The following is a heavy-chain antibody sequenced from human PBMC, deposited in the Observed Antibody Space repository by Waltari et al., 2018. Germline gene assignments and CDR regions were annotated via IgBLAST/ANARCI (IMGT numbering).Heavy chain of an antibody. CDR3: AKDMVDSSGSLYYFDS. Sequence: EVLLVESGGGLVQPGRSLRLSCVGSVFNFNDHAMHWVRQVPGKALEWVSGITFNSGNIAYADSVRGRFTISRDNAKNSLYLRMNSLRPEDSALYFCAKDMVDSSGSLYYFDSWGQGTLVIVSS. J-gene: IGHJ4*02. D-gene: IGHD3-22*01. CDR1: VFNFNDHA. V-gene: IGHV3-9*01. CDR2: ITFNSGNI.